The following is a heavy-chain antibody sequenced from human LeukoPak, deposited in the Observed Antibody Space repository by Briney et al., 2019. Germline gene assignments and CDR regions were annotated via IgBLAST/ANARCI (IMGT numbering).Heavy chain of an antibody. V-gene: IGHV1-8*01. J-gene: IGHJ5*02. CDR2: MNPNSGNT. Sequence: ASVKVSCKASGYTFTSYDINWVRQATGQGLEWMGWMNPNSGNTGYAQKFQGRVTMTRNTSISTAYMELSSLRSGDTAVYYCGRGRRLRGWFDPWGQGTLVTVSS. CDR3: GRGRRLRGWFDP. CDR1: GYTFTSYD. D-gene: IGHD1-14*01.